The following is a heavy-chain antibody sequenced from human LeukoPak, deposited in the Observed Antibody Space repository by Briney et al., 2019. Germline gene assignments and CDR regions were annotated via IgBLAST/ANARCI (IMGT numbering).Heavy chain of an antibody. CDR3: AREAGSYDSSGYYSLYYSFDY. V-gene: IGHV4-34*01. CDR1: GGSFSGYY. CDR2: INHSGST. J-gene: IGHJ4*02. Sequence: SETLSLTCAVSGGSFSGYYWSWIRQPPGKGLEWIGEINHSGSTNYNPSLKSRVTISGDTSKNQFSLKLSSVTAADTAVYYCAREAGSYDSSGYYSLYYSFDYWDQGTLVTVSS. D-gene: IGHD3-22*01.